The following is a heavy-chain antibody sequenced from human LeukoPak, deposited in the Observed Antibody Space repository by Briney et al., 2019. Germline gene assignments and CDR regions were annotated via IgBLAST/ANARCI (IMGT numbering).Heavy chain of an antibody. Sequence: GSLRLSCAASGFTFSDYYMSWIRQPPGKGLEWIGYIYYSGYTNYNPSLKSRVTISVDTSKNQFSLKLSSVTAADTAVYYCARTTMVRGTYYMDVWGKGTTVTISS. CDR1: GFTFSDYY. J-gene: IGHJ6*03. V-gene: IGHV4-59*01. D-gene: IGHD3-10*01. CDR2: IYYSGYT. CDR3: ARTTMVRGTYYMDV.